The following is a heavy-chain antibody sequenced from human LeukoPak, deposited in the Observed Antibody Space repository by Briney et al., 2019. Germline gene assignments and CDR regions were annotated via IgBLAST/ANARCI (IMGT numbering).Heavy chain of an antibody. V-gene: IGHV3-64*01. CDR2: ISTNGGNT. CDR1: GFTFSTYA. Sequence: GGSLRLSCAASGFTFSTYAMHWVRQAPGKGLEYVSAISTNGGNTYYANSVKGRFTISRDNSKNTLYLQMGSLRAEDMAVYYCARVEPERANWGRLDFWGQGTLVTVSS. J-gene: IGHJ4*02. D-gene: IGHD7-27*01. CDR3: ARVEPERANWGRLDF.